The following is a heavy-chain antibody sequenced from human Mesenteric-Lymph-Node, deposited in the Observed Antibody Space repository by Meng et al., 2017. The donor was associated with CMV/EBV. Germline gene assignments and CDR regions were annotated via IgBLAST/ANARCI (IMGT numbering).Heavy chain of an antibody. CDR1: GFTFSNAW. J-gene: IGHJ6*02. Sequence: GGSLRLSCAASGFTFSNAWMTWVRQAPGKGLEWVGRIKSKIDGGTTDFAAPVQGRFTISRDDSKNTLYLQMNSLKTEDTAVYYCTTTYSRHYYGMDVWGQGTTVTVSS. V-gene: IGHV3-15*01. CDR3: TTTYSRHYYGMDV. D-gene: IGHD4-11*01. CDR2: IKSKIDGGTT.